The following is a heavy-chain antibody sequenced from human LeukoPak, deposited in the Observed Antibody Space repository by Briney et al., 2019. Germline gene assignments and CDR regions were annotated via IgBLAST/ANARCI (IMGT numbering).Heavy chain of an antibody. D-gene: IGHD3-16*01. CDR1: GFSFSTYG. CDR2: IWNAGTNT. J-gene: IGHJ4*02. V-gene: IGHV3-33*01. CDR3: AGDTPPGGDYYFDY. Sequence: GGSLRLSCAASGFSFSTYGMHWVREAPGKGLEWVALIWNAGTNTYYADSVKGRFTISRDNSKNTLYLQMNSLRAEDTAVYYCAGDTPPGGDYYFDYWGQGTLVIVSS.